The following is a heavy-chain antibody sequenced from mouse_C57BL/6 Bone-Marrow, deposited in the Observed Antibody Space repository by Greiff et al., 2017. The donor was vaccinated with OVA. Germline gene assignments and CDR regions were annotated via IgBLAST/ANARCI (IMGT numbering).Heavy chain of an antibody. CDR2: IHPNSGST. V-gene: IGHV1-64*01. CDR1: GYTFTSYW. CDR3: ARGGLRREDVFDY. Sequence: QVQLQQPGAELVKPGASVKLSCKASGYTFTSYWMHWVKQRPGQGLEWIGMIHPNSGSTNYNEKFKSKATLTVDKSSSTAYMQLSSLKSEDSAVYYCARGGLRREDVFDYWGQGTTLTVSS. D-gene: IGHD2-2*01. J-gene: IGHJ2*01.